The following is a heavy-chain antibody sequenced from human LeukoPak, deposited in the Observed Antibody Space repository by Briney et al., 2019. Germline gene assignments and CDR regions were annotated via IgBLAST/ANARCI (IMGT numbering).Heavy chain of an antibody. Sequence: PGGSLRLSCATSGFNFGDSRMTWVRQAPGKGLQWVANINRDGTEKHFLDSVEGRFTISRDNAKKSLYLQMSSLRPQDTAVYFCVRGDWYFESWGQGTRVTVSS. J-gene: IGHJ4*02. CDR3: VRGDWYFES. CDR1: GFNFGDSR. D-gene: IGHD2-21*01. V-gene: IGHV3-7*04. CDR2: INRDGTEK.